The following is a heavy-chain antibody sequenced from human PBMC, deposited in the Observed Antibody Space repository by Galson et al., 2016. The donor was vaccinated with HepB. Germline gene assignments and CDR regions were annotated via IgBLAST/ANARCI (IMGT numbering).Heavy chain of an antibody. CDR2: IDPSDSYT. CDR3: ARHRSMIAPPLFDI. J-gene: IGHJ3*02. CDR1: GSSFNRYW. Sequence: QSGAEVKKPGDSLRISCKASGSSFNRYWISWVRQMPGKGLEWMGRIDPSDSYTNHSPSFEGHVTISSDKSIATAYLQWTSLKASDTAMYYCARHRSMIAPPLFDIWGQGIMVTVSS. D-gene: IGHD2-21*01. V-gene: IGHV5-10-1*01.